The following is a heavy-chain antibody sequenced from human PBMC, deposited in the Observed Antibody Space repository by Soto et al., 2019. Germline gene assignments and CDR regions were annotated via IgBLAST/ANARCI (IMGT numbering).Heavy chain of an antibody. D-gene: IGHD6-13*01. CDR2: IYYSGST. V-gene: IGHV4-59*01. Sequence: XETLSVPCTVSSGSISSYYWSWIRQPPGKGLEWIGYIYYSGSTNYNPSLKSRVTISVDTSKNQFSLKLSSVTAADTAVYYCARDKAAAGTGWFDTWGQGTLVTVSS. CDR1: SGSISSYY. CDR3: ARDKAAAGTGWFDT. J-gene: IGHJ5*02.